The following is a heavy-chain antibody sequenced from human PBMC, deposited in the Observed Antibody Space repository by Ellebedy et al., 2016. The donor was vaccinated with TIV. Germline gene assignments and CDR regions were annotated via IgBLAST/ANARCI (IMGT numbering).Heavy chain of an antibody. Sequence: GGSLRLSXAASGYTFSNYGMHWVRQTPGKGLEWVAVIWYDGSNKYYGDSMKGRFTISRDNSKNTLYLQMNSLRAEDTAVYYCARAADDLWTGNYYYYYGMDVWGQGTMVTV. V-gene: IGHV3-33*01. CDR3: ARAADDLWTGNYYYYYGMDV. CDR2: IWYDGSNK. CDR1: GYTFSNYG. D-gene: IGHD3/OR15-3a*01. J-gene: IGHJ6*02.